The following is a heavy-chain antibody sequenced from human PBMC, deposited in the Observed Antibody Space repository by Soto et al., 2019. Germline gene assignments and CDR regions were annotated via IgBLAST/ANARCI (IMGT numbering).Heavy chain of an antibody. D-gene: IGHD2-21*02. CDR2: SYYSGST. Sequence: QVQLQESGPGLVKPSQTLSLTCTVSGDSFGTGGYFWSWIRPHPGKGLEWIGYSYYSGSTYYNPSLKSRATISVDTSKNQFSLKLSSVTAADTAVYYCARDNSRGGDCFFDSWGQGTLVTVSS. CDR1: GDSFGTGGYF. CDR3: ARDNSRGGDCFFDS. J-gene: IGHJ4*02. V-gene: IGHV4-31*03.